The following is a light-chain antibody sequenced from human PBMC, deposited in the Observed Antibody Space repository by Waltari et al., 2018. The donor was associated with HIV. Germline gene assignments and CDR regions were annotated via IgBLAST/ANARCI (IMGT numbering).Light chain of an antibody. CDR2: AAS. CDR1: QSISIY. CDR3: QQSYSTHWT. V-gene: IGKV1-39*01. J-gene: IGKJ1*01. Sequence: DIQMTQSPSSLSASVGDRVTITCRASQSISIYLNWYQQKPGKAPKFLIYAASSLQSGVPSRFSGSGSGTDFTLTISSLQPEDFATYYCQQSYSTHWTFGQGTKVEIK.